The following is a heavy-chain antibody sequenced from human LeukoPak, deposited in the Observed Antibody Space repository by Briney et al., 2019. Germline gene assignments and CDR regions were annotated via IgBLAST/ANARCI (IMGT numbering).Heavy chain of an antibody. CDR1: GGSTNTYW. V-gene: IGHV4-4*07. CDR2: IYRSGST. Sequence: SETLSLTCTVSGGSTNTYWCSWIRQPAEKAGKCIGRIYRSGSTHYNHYLKSRVTISIEKSKNQFSLRLTSVTAADTAVYYCASDRSGYSEYYFDYWGQGSLVSVSS. D-gene: IGHD5-12*01. J-gene: IGHJ4*02. CDR3: ASDRSGYSEYYFDY.